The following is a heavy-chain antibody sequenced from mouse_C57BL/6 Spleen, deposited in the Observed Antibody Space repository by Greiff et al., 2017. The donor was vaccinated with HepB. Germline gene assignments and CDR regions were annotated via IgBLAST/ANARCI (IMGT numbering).Heavy chain of an antibody. CDR1: GYTFTSYW. J-gene: IGHJ1*03. V-gene: IGHV1-15*01. D-gene: IGHD1-1*01. CDR3: TRGGTYYGSSYWYFDV. Sequence: VQLQQPGAELVRPGSSVKLSCKASGYTFTSYWIHWVKQTPVHGLEWIGAIDPETGGTAYNQKFKGKAILTADKSSSTAYMELRSLTSEDSAVYYCTRGGTYYGSSYWYFDVWGTGTTVTVSS. CDR2: IDPETGGT.